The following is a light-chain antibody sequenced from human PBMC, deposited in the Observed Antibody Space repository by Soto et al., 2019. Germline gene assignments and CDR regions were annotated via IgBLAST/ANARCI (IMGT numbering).Light chain of an antibody. Sequence: DIQMTQSPSSVSASVGDRVTITCRASQGITSWLAWYQQKPGKAPKLLIYSASNLQSGVPSRFRGSGSGTDFTLTISGLQPADFATYYCQQTTTFPLTFGGGTKVEIK. V-gene: IGKV1-12*01. CDR3: QQTTTFPLT. J-gene: IGKJ4*01. CDR2: SAS. CDR1: QGITSW.